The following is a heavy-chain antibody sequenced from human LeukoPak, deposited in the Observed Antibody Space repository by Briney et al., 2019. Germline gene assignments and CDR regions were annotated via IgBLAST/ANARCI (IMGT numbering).Heavy chain of an antibody. CDR1: GFTFSSYA. CDR3: AKDGVVSGTMGRLHY. Sequence: GGSLRLSCAASGFTFSSYAMTWVRQTPGKGLEWVSGISGSGGSTYYADSVKGRFSISRDNSKNTVYLQMNSLRVEDTAVYYWAKDGVVSGTMGRLHYWGQGTLVTVSS. V-gene: IGHV3-23*01. D-gene: IGHD6-19*01. J-gene: IGHJ4*02. CDR2: ISGSGGST.